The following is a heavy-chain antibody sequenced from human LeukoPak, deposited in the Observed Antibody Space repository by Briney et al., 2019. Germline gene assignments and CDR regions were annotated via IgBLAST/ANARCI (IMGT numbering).Heavy chain of an antibody. J-gene: IGHJ5*02. CDR2: ISYDGSNK. D-gene: IGHD2-21*02. CDR3: AKDAQAYCGGDCYPNWFDP. CDR1: GFTFSSYG. Sequence: GGSLRLSCAASGFTFSSYGMHWVRQAPGKGLEWVAVISYDGSNKYYADSVKGRFTISRDNSKNTLYLQMNSLRAEDTAVYYCAKDAQAYCGGDCYPNWFDPWGQGTLVTVSS. V-gene: IGHV3-30*18.